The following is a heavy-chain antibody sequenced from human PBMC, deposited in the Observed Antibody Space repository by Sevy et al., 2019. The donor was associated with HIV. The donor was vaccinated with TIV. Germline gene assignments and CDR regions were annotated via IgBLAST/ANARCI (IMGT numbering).Heavy chain of an antibody. Sequence: GESLKISCAVSGFTFSNYWMHWVRQVPGKGLVWVSRISNDGTHTSDADSVKGRFTISRDNAKNTLYLQMNSLRAEDTAVYYCASDTNGYFDLDYWGQGVLVIVSS. CDR1: GFTFSNYW. CDR3: ASDTNGYFDLDY. J-gene: IGHJ4*02. CDR2: ISNDGTHT. V-gene: IGHV3-74*01. D-gene: IGHD3-22*01.